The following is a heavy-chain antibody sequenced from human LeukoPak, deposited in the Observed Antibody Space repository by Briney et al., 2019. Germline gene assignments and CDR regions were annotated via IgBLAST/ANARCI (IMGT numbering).Heavy chain of an antibody. V-gene: IGHV3-48*03. D-gene: IGHD6-19*01. J-gene: IGHJ5*02. CDR1: GFTISSYE. CDR3: ARDFSGWYVDP. CDR2: INSGGTPI. Sequence: GGSLRLSCAASGFTISSYEMNWVRQAPGKGLEWVSYINSGGTPIYYADSVKGRFTMSRDNAKNSLYLQMNSLRAEDTAVYYCARDFSGWYVDPWGQGTLVTVSS.